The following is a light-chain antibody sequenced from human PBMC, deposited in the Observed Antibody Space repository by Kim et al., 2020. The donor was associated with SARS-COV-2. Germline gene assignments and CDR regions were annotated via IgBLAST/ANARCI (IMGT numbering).Light chain of an antibody. V-gene: IGLV2-14*03. J-gene: IGLJ2*01. Sequence: GQSITLSCTGTSSDVGGYNYVSWYQHHPGKAPKLMIYDVTKRPSGVSNRFSGSKSGNTASLTISGLQAGDEADYYCSSYTTSSTVVFGGGTKVTVL. CDR3: SSYTTSSTVV. CDR2: DVT. CDR1: SSDVGGYNY.